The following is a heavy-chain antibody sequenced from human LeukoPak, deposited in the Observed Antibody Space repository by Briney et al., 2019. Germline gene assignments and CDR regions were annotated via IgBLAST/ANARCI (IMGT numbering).Heavy chain of an antibody. Sequence: ASVKVSCKASGYTFTGYYMHWVRQAPGQGLEWMGWINPNSGGTNYAQKFQGRVTMTRDTSISTAYMELSRLRSEDTAVYYCATGYNWNYCFDYWGQGTLVTVSS. CDR2: INPNSGGT. J-gene: IGHJ4*02. CDR1: GYTFTGYY. V-gene: IGHV1-2*02. CDR3: ATGYNWNYCFDY. D-gene: IGHD1-7*01.